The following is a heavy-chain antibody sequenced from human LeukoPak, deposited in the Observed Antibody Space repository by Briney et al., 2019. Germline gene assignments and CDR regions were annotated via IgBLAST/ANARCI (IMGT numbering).Heavy chain of an antibody. D-gene: IGHD1-26*01. CDR3: ASGSYHLAAFDI. CDR2: IYYSGST. Sequence: SGTLSLTCTVSGGSISSYYWSWIRQPPGKGHEWIGCIYYSGSTNYNPSLKSRVTISVDTSKNQFSLKLSSVTAADTAVYYCASGSYHLAAFDIWGQGTMATVSS. V-gene: IGHV4-59*01. J-gene: IGHJ3*02. CDR1: GGSISSYY.